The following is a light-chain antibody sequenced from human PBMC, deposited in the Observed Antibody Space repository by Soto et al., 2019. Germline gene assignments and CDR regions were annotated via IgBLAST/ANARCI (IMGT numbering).Light chain of an antibody. CDR1: QSISSTY. J-gene: IGKJ2*01. Sequence: EIVLTQSPGTLSLSPGERATLSCRASQSISSTYLAWYQQKPGQAPRLLMFGASNRATGFPDRFSGSGSGTDFTLTISRLEPEDFVVYFCQQYGGSPLFTFGQGTKLEIK. CDR2: GAS. V-gene: IGKV3-20*01. CDR3: QQYGGSPLFT.